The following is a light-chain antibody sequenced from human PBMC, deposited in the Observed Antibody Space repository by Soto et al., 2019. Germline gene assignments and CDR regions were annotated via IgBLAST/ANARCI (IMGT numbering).Light chain of an antibody. J-gene: IGKJ1*01. CDR1: QSVSID. CDR3: QQYNKWPQT. V-gene: IGKV3-15*01. Sequence: EIVMTQSPATEPVSPGERVTLSCRASQSVSIDLAWYQQKPGQAPRLLIYGASTRATDIPPSFTGSGSGTEFTLTISSLQSEDIAVYYCQQYNKWPQTFGQGTKVDI. CDR2: GAS.